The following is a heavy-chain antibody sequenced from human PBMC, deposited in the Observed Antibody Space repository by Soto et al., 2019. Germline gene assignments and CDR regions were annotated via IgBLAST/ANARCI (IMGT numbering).Heavy chain of an antibody. V-gene: IGHV1-69*13. J-gene: IGHJ4*02. CDR3: ARGTSYRYYFDY. D-gene: IGHD2-2*01. Sequence: SVKVSCKASGGTFSSYAISWVRQAPGQGLGWMGGIIPIFGTANYAQKFQGRVTITADESTSTAYMELSSLRSEDTAVYYCARGTSYRYYFDYWGQGTLVTVSS. CDR1: GGTFSSYA. CDR2: IIPIFGTA.